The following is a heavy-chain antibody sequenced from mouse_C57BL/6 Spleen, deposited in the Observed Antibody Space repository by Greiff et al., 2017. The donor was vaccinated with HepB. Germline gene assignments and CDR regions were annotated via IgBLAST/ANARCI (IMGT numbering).Heavy chain of an antibody. CDR2: ISSGGSYT. V-gene: IGHV5-6*01. CDR1: GFTFSSYG. J-gene: IGHJ2*01. CDR3: AREDGSSLRYFDY. D-gene: IGHD1-1*01. Sequence: VQLKESGGDLVKPGGSLKLSCAASGFTFSSYGMSWVRQTPDKRLEWVATISSGGSYTYYPDSVKGRFTISRDNAKNTLYLQMSSLKSEDTAMYYCAREDGSSLRYFDYWGQGTTLTVSS.